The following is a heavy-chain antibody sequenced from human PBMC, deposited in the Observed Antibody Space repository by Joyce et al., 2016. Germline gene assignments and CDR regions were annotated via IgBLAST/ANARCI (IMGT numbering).Heavy chain of an antibody. D-gene: IGHD6-13*01. V-gene: IGHV3-30*18. CDR3: AKDLFIQQQHSYYFDY. J-gene: IGHJ4*02. CDR1: GFTFSSYG. CDR2: ISYDGNNK. Sequence: QVQLVESGGGVVQPGKSLRLSCAASGFTFSSYGMHWVRQAPGKGLEWVKVISYDGNNKYYGNSVKGRFTVSRDNSKNTLYLQMNSLRPEDTAVYYCAKDLFIQQQHSYYFDYWGQGTLVTVSS.